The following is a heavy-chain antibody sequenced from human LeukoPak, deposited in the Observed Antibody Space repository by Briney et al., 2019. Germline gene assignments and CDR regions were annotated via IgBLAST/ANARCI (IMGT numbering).Heavy chain of an antibody. J-gene: IGHJ5*02. CDR3: AKDIEGQPIT. CDR2: ISWNSGSI. Sequence: GGSLRLSCAASGFTFDDYAMHWVRQAPGKGLEWVPGISWNSGSIGYADSVKGRFTISRDNAKNSLYLQMNSLRAEDTALYYCAKDIEGQPITWGQGTLVTVSS. V-gene: IGHV3-9*01. CDR1: GFTFDDYA. D-gene: IGHD5-12*01.